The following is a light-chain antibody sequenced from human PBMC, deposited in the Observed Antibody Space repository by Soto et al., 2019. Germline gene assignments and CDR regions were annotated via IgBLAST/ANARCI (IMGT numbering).Light chain of an antibody. V-gene: IGKV1-5*03. J-gene: IGKJ2*01. Sequence: DMQMTQSPSTLSASVGDRVTITCRASQSIDSCLAWYQQKPGKAPKLLIYRASSLESGAPSRFSGSRSGTEFTLTISSLQPDDFATYYCQQYKTYMYTFAQGTKLEIK. CDR3: QQYKTYMYT. CDR1: QSIDSC. CDR2: RAS.